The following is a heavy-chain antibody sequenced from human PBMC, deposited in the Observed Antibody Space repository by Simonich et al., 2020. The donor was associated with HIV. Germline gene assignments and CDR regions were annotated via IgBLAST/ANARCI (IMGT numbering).Heavy chain of an antibody. CDR2: ISSSGSSI. D-gene: IGHD5-12*01. J-gene: IGHJ4*02. Sequence: EVQLVESGGGSVQPGGSLRLSCAASGFTFSGYEMNWVRQAPRKGLGGVSYISSSGSSIYYADSVKGRFTISRDNAKNSLYLQMNSLRAEDTAVYYCARDYPGYPARWGQGTLVTVS. CDR1: GFTFSGYE. V-gene: IGHV3-48*03. CDR3: ARDYPGYPAR.